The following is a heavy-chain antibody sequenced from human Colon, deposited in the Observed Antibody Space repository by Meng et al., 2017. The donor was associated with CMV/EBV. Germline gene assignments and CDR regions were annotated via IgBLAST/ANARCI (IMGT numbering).Heavy chain of an antibody. J-gene: IGHJ6*02. V-gene: IGHV3-21*01. Sequence: GGSLRLSCAATGFIFSNFNMNWVRQAPGKGLEWVSSISSSTSDIYYAESVKGRFTISRDNVKNSLYLQMNSLTADDTAVYYCATGAYCSGGSCSGRYGMDVWGQGTTVTVSS. CDR2: ISSSTSDI. D-gene: IGHD2-15*01. CDR1: GFIFSNFN. CDR3: ATGAYCSGGSCSGRYGMDV.